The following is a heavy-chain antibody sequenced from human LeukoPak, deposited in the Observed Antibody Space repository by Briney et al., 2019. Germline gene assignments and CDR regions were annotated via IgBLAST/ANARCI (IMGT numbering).Heavy chain of an antibody. CDR3: AKTTTGYSSGRYPGWPVDY. J-gene: IGHJ4*02. CDR2: ISGSGGGT. Sequence: GGSLRLSCAASGFTFSSYAVSWVRQAPGKGLEWVSAISGSGGGTYYADSVKGRFTISRDNSKNTLYLQMNSLSTEDTAVYYCAKTTTGYSSGRYPGWPVDYWGQGTLVAVSS. CDR1: GFTFSSYA. V-gene: IGHV3-23*01. D-gene: IGHD6-19*01.